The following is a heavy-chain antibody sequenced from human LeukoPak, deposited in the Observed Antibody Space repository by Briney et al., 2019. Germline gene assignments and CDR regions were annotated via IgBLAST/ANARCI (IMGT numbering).Heavy chain of an antibody. CDR2: IYYSGST. V-gene: IGHV4-39*02. J-gene: IGHJ4*02. CDR3: AGELWFGELLYDY. CDR1: GGSISSSSYY. D-gene: IGHD3-10*01. Sequence: SETLSLTCTVSGGSISSSSYYWGWIRQPPGKGLEWIGSIYYSGSTYYNPSLKSRVTISVDTSKNQFSLKLSSVAAADTAVYYCAGELWFGELLYDYWGQGTLVTVSS.